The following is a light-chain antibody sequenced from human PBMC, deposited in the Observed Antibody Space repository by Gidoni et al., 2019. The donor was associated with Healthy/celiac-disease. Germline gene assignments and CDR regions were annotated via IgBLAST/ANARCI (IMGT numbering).Light chain of an antibody. J-gene: IGKJ1*01. CDR1: QSVSSN. V-gene: IGKV3-15*01. CDR3: QQYNYWPPWT. CDR2: GAS. Sequence: EIVLTQSPATLSVSPGERATLSCRASQSVSSNFARYQQKPGQAPRLLIYGASTRATGIPATFMSSGSGTEFTLTISSLQSEDFSVYYCQQYNYWPPWTFXQXTKVEIK.